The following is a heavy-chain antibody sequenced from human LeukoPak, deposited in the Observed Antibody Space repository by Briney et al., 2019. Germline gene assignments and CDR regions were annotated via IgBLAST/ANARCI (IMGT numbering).Heavy chain of an antibody. J-gene: IGHJ4*02. CDR1: GFTFSSYA. Sequence: TGGSLRLSCAGSGFTFSSYAMHWVRQAPGKGLEGVAVIWYDGSNKYYHDSEKGRFTISRANSTNTLYLHMNSLRAEATAVYYCAKDTPQSRDYFDSWGLGTLVTVSS. V-gene: IGHV3-33*06. CDR3: AKDTPQSRDYFDS. CDR2: IWYDGSNK.